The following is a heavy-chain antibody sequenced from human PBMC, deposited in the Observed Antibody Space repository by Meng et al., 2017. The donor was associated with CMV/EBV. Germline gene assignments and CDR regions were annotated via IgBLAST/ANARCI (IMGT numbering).Heavy chain of an antibody. CDR3: AKCFQEITIFGVKKYYFDY. CDR1: GFTFSSYA. CDR2: IRGSGGST. J-gene: IGHJ4*02. Sequence: GESLKISCAASGFTFSSYAMSWVRQAPGKGLEWVSAIRGSGGSTYYADSVKGRFNISRDNSKNTLYLQMNSLRAEDTAVYYCAKCFQEITIFGVKKYYFDYWGQGTLVTVSS. D-gene: IGHD3-3*01. V-gene: IGHV3-23*01.